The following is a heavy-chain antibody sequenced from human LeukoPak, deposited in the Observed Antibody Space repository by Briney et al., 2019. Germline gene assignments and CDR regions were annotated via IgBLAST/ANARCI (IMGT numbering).Heavy chain of an antibody. CDR2: IWYDGSNK. J-gene: IGHJ4*02. Sequence: GGSLRLSCAASGFTFSSYGMHWVRQAPGKGLEWVAVIWYDGSNKYYADSVKGRFTISRDNSKNTLYLQMNSLRAEDTAVYYCARDDYGNSVDYWGQGTLVTVSS. V-gene: IGHV3-33*01. D-gene: IGHD4-11*01. CDR3: ARDDYGNSVDY. CDR1: GFTFSSYG.